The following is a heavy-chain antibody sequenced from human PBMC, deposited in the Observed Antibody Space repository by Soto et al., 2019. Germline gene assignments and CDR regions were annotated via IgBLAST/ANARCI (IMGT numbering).Heavy chain of an antibody. J-gene: IGHJ4*02. CDR1: GFTVSSNY. CDR2: IYSGGNT. CDR3: ARGQGLGELLTDF. V-gene: IGHV3-66*01. Sequence: GGSLRLSCAASGFTVSSNYVSWVRQAPGKGLEWVSVIYSGGNTYYADSVKGRFTISRDNSKNTVYLQLNSLRAEDTAVYYCARGQGLGELLTDFWGQGALVTVSS. D-gene: IGHD3-10*01.